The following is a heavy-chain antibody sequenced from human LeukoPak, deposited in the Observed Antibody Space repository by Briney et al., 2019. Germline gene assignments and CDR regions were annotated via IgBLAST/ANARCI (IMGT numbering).Heavy chain of an antibody. J-gene: IGHJ4*02. Sequence: GGSLRLSCAASGFNFNNYGMHWARQAPGKGLEWVAVISYDGSNKYYADSVKGRFTISRDNSKNTLYLQMNSLRAEDTAVYYCAKDRAYGDFFLDYWGQGTLVTVSS. CDR2: ISYDGSNK. D-gene: IGHD4-17*01. V-gene: IGHV3-30*18. CDR1: GFNFNNYG. CDR3: AKDRAYGDFFLDY.